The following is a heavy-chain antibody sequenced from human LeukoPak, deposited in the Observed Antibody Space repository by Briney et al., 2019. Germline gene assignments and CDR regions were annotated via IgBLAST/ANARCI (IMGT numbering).Heavy chain of an antibody. D-gene: IGHD3-22*01. V-gene: IGHV3-53*01. CDR1: GFTVRSNY. Sequence: QPGGSLRLSCAASGFTVRSNYMSWVRQAPGKGLEWGSVIYSGGSTYYADSVKGRFTISRDNSKNTLYLQMNSLGAEDTAVYYCARYSSGNFDYWGQGTLVTVSS. J-gene: IGHJ4*02. CDR2: IYSGGST. CDR3: ARYSSGNFDY.